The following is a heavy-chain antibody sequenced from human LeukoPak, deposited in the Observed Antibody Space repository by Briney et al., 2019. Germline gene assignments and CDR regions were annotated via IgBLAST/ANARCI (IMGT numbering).Heavy chain of an antibody. CDR2: ISWNSDSI. CDR3: ARDPHTAMVYFDY. CDR1: GFTFDDYA. Sequence: AGGSLRLSCAASGFTFDDYAMHWVRQAPGKGLEWVSGISWNSDSIGYADSVKGRFTISRDNAKNSLYLQMNSLRAEDTAVYYCARDPHTAMVYFDYWGQGTLVTVSS. V-gene: IGHV3-9*01. D-gene: IGHD5-18*01. J-gene: IGHJ4*02.